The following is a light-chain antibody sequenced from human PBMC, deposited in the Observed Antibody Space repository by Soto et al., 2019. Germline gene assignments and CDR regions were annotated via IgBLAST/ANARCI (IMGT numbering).Light chain of an antibody. J-gene: IGKJ5*01. CDR2: GAS. V-gene: IGKV3-20*01. Sequence: EIVLTQSPDSVSLSSGERATLSCRASQAISSTSLAWYQQKPGQAPRLLIYGASTRATGIPDRFSGSGSGTDFTLTISRLEPEDFAAYYCQQYGRSPPITFGQGTRLEIK. CDR3: QQYGRSPPIT. CDR1: QAISSTS.